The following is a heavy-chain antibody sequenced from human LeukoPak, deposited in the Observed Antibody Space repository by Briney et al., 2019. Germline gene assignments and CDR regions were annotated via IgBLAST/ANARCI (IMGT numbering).Heavy chain of an antibody. CDR3: ARRGGYCNGGSCYDY. CDR2: IYPGDSDT. D-gene: IGHD2-15*01. V-gene: IGHV5-51*01. Sequence: GESLKISCKGSGYSFTSYWIGWVRQMPGEGLEWMGIIYPGDSDTRYSPSFQGLVTISGDKSISTAYLQWSSLKASDTAMYYCARRGGYCNGGSCYDYWGQGTLVTVSS. J-gene: IGHJ4*02. CDR1: GYSFTSYW.